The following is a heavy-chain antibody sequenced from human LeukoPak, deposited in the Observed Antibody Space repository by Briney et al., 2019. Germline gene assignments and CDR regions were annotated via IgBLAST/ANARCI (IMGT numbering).Heavy chain of an antibody. V-gene: IGHV3-23*01. CDR3: AKDFDPYDSSGF. Sequence: GGSLRLSCAVSGFTFSSEAMGWVRQLPGGGLEWVSTISPAGGTTYYAESMKGRFTISRDNSKSTLYLQMNSLRAEDTAVYYCAKDFDPYDSSGFWGQGTLVTVSS. D-gene: IGHD3-22*01. J-gene: IGHJ4*02. CDR1: GFTFSSEA. CDR2: ISPAGGTT.